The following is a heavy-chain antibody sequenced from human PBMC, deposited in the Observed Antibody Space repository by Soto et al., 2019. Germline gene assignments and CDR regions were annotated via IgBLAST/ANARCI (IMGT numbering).Heavy chain of an antibody. CDR1: GYTFTGYY. CDR3: ARDLGRFGEFYYYFDY. CDR2: INPNSGGT. J-gene: IGHJ4*02. Sequence: GASVKVSCKASGYTFTGYYMHWVRQAPGQGLEWMGWINPNSGGTNYAQKFQGWVTMTRDTSISTAYMELSRLRSDDTAVYYCARDLGRFGEFYYYFDYWGQGTLVTVSS. V-gene: IGHV1-2*04. D-gene: IGHD3-10*01.